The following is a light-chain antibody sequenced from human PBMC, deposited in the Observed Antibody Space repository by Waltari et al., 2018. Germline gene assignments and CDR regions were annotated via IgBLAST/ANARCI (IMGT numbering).Light chain of an antibody. CDR1: PRISRF. CDR3: QKYGTLPAT. J-gene: IGKJ1*01. CDR2: DAS. V-gene: IGKV3-20*01. Sequence: DIFLTQSPGTLSLSPGEGATLSCRASPRISRFLAWYQQKPGQAPRLLIYDASTRATGIPDRFSGSGSGTDFSLTISRLEPEDFAVYYCQKYGTLPATFGQGTKVEIK.